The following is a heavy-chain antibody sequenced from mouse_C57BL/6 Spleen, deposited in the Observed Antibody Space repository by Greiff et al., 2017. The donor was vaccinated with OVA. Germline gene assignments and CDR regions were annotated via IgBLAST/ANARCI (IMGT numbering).Heavy chain of an antibody. J-gene: IGHJ2*01. D-gene: IGHD3-2*02. CDR2: IDPSDSET. CDR1: GYTFTSYW. Sequence: VQLQQPGAELVRPGSSVKLSCKASGYTFTSYWMHWVKQRPIQGLEWIGNIDPSDSETHYNQKFKDKATLTVDKSSSTAYMQLSSLTSEDSAVYYCARERDSSGFDYLGQGTTLTVSS. V-gene: IGHV1-52*01. CDR3: ARERDSSGFDY.